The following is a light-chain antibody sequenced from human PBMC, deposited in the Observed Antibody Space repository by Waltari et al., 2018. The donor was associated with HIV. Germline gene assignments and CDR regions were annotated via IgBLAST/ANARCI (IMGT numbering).Light chain of an antibody. CDR1: SSNIGAGYD. J-gene: IGLJ3*02. CDR2: GNT. V-gene: IGLV1-40*01. Sequence: SVLTQPPSVSGAPGQRVTISCTGSSSNIGAGYDVHWYQQFPGTAPKLLIYGNTDRRAGVPDRFSGSKSGTSASLAITWLQAEDEADYYCQSYDSSLSAWVFGGGTKLTV. CDR3: QSYDSSLSAWV.